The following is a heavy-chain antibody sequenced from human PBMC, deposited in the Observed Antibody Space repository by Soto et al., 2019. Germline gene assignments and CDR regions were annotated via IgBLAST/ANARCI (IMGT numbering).Heavy chain of an antibody. D-gene: IGHD3-10*01. J-gene: IGHJ5*02. CDR2: IYYSGST. CDR3: VSRYGSGREVWFDP. V-gene: IGHV4-39*01. Sequence: SETLSLTCTVSGGSISSSSYYWGWIRHPPGKGLEWIGSIYYSGSTYYNPSLKSRVTISVDTSKNQFSLKLSSVTAADTAVYYCVSRYGSGREVWFDPWGQGTLVTVSS. CDR1: GGSISSSSYY.